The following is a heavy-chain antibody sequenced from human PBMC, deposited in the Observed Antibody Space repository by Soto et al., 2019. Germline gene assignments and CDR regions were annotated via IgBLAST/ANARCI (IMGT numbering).Heavy chain of an antibody. CDR2: IHYSGST. D-gene: IGHD3-22*01. CDR1: GGSISTYY. J-gene: IGHJ5*02. V-gene: IGHV4-59*01. Sequence: LSETLSLTCTVSGGSISTYYWSWIRQPPGKGLEWIGYIHYSGSTNYNPSLKSRVTMSLDTSKNHFSLKLTSVTAADTAIYYCATNGYNYPNWFDPWGQGTLVTVSS. CDR3: ATNGYNYPNWFDP.